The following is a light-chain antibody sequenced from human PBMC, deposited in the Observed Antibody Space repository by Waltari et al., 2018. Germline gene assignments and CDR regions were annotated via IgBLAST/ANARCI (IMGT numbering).Light chain of an antibody. V-gene: IGKV3-20*01. CDR3: QQCYSTPYT. Sequence: EIVLTQSPGTLSLSPGERATLSCRASESVKGNYLVWYQQKPGQAPRVLIYGSSKRATGIPDRFSGSGSGTEFTLTISSLQAADVAVYYCQQCYSTPYTFGQGTKLEIK. CDR2: GSS. CDR1: ESVKGNY. J-gene: IGKJ2*01.